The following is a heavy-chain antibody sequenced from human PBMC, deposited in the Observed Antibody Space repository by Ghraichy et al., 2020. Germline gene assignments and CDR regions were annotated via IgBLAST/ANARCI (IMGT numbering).Heavy chain of an antibody. CDR2: ICGSGGST. Sequence: GGSLRLSCAASGFTFSSYAMSWVRQAPGKGLEWVSVICGSGGSTYYADSVKGRFTITRDNSKNTLYLQMNSLSAEDTAVYYCAKAGDYGDYFDYWGQGTLVTFS. CDR3: AKAGDYGDYFDY. CDR1: GFTFSSYA. V-gene: IGHV3-23*01. D-gene: IGHD4-17*01. J-gene: IGHJ4*02.